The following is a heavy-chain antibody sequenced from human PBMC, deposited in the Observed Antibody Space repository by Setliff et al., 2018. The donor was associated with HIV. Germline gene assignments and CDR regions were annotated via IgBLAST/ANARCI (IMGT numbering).Heavy chain of an antibody. CDR2: IYFSGST. V-gene: IGHV4-39*07. CDR3: ARGHEWLRN. Sequence: SETLSLTCTVSGGSISSGSYYWSWIRQPPGKGLEWIGSIYFSGSTYYNPSLQSRVTISVDTSKNQFSLKLSSVTAADTAMYYCARGHEWLRNWGQGTLVTVSS. CDR1: GGSISSGSYY. D-gene: IGHD5-12*01. J-gene: IGHJ4*02.